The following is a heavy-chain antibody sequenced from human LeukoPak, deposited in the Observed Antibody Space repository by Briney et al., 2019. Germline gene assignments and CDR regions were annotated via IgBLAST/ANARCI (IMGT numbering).Heavy chain of an antibody. CDR3: ARARAGTSYFDY. J-gene: IGHJ4*02. CDR2: IWYDGSNK. D-gene: IGHD6-13*01. CDR1: GFTFSSYG. V-gene: IGHV3-33*01. Sequence: PGRSLRLSCAASGFTFSSYGMHWVRQAPGRGLEWVAVIWYDGSNKYYADSVKGRFTISRDNSKNTLYLQMNSLRAEDTAVYYCARARAGTSYFDYWGQGTLVTVSS.